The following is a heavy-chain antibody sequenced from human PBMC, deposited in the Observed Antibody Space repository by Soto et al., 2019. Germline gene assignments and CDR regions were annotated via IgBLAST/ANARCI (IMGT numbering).Heavy chain of an antibody. CDR1: GGSFSGYY. J-gene: IGHJ4*02. CDR2: INHSGTT. V-gene: IGHV4-34*01. CDR3: ARPSRFDSSGYYFDS. D-gene: IGHD3-22*01. Sequence: PSETLSLTCAVYGGSFSGYYWSWIRQPPGKGLEWIGEINHSGTTKYNPSLKSRVTISVDTSKNQFSLKLSSVTAADTAVYYCARPSRFDSSGYYFDSWGQGTKVTVYS.